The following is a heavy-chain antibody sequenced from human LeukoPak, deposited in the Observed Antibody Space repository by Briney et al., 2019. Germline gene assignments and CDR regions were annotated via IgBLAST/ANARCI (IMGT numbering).Heavy chain of an antibody. J-gene: IGHJ4*02. CDR1: GFTFSRYS. CDR2: ISSSSSSYI. V-gene: IGHV3-21*04. CDR3: AKGGVGMVAN. D-gene: IGHD1-26*01. Sequence: PGGSLRLSCAASGFTFSRYSMNWVRQAPGKGLEWVSCISSSSSSYIYYANSVKGRFTISRDNSKNTLYLQMNSLRAEDTAVYYCAKGGVGMVANWGQGTLVTVSS.